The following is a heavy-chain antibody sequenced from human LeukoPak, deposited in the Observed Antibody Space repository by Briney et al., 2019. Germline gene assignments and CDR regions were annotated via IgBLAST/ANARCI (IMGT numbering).Heavy chain of an antibody. CDR2: IYSGGST. CDR1: GFTVSSNY. Sequence: GGSLRLSRAASGFTVSSNYMSWVRQAPGKGLEWVSVIYSGGSTYYADSVKGRFTISRDNSKNTLYLQMNSLRAEDTAVYYCASGQDYYDSSGYYYNYWGQGTLVTVSS. J-gene: IGHJ4*02. V-gene: IGHV3-66*01. CDR3: ASGQDYYDSSGYYYNY. D-gene: IGHD3-22*01.